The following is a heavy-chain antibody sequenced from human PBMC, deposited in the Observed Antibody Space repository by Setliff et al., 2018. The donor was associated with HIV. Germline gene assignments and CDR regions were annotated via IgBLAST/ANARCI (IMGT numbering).Heavy chain of an antibody. Sequence: SETLSLTCTVSGGSFSDYYRSWIRQPPGKGLEWIGYIYTSGSTNYNPSLKSRVTISVDTSKNQFSLKLRSVTAADTAVYYCARDHPHGGWFSTSWDYYYFDYWGQGTLVTVSS. J-gene: IGHJ4*02. CDR2: IYTSGST. CDR3: ARDHPHGGWFSTSWDYYYFDY. CDR1: GGSFSDYY. D-gene: IGHD3-10*01. V-gene: IGHV4-4*09.